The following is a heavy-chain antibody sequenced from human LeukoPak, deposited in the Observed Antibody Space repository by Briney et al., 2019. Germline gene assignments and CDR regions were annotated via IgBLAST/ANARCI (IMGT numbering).Heavy chain of an antibody. CDR1: GGTFSSYA. D-gene: IGHD5-24*01. V-gene: IGHV1-69*13. CDR2: IIPIFGTA. J-gene: IGHJ1*01. Sequence: SVKVSCKASGGTFSSYAISWVRQAPGQGLEWMGGIIPIFGTANYAQKFQGRVTITADESTSTAYMELSSLRSEDTAVYYCASPRGLSSRSKRMAVAEYFQHWGQGTLVTVSS. CDR3: ASPRGLSSRSKRMAVAEYFQH.